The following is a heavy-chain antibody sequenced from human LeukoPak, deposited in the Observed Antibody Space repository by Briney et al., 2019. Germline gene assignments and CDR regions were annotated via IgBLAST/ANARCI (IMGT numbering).Heavy chain of an antibody. V-gene: IGHV4-39*01. Sequence: SETLSLTCTVSGGSISSSSYYWGWIRQPPGKGLEWIGSIYYSGSTNYNPSLKSRVTISVDTSKNQFSLKLSSVTAADTAVYYCARHNAVGAIHFDYWGQGTLVTVSS. J-gene: IGHJ4*02. CDR2: IYYSGST. D-gene: IGHD1-26*01. CDR3: ARHNAVGAIHFDY. CDR1: GGSISSSSYY.